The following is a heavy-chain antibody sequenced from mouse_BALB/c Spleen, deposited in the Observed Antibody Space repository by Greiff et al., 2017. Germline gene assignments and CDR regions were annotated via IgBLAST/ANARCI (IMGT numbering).Heavy chain of an antibody. CDR3: AREASYYRYEGVFAY. D-gene: IGHD2-14*01. CDR1: GFSLTGYG. CDR2: IWGDGST. J-gene: IGHJ3*01. V-gene: IGHV2-6-7*01. Sequence: QVQLKESGPGLVAPSQSLSITCTVSGFSLTGYGVNWVRQPPGKGLEWLGMIWGDGSTDYNSALKSRLSISKDNSKSQVFLKMNSLQTDDTARYYCAREASYYRYEGVFAYWGQGTLVTVSA.